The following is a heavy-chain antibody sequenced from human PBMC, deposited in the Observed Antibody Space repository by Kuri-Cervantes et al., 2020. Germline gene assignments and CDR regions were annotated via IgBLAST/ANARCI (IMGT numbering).Heavy chain of an antibody. Sequence: GESLKISCAASGFTVTSNYMSWVRQAPGKGLEWVSVIFGGGSTYYADSVKGRFTISRDNSKNTLYLQMNSLRAEDTAVYYCARDRGDQLLLDYWGQGTLVTVSS. CDR1: GFTVTSNY. CDR3: ARDRGDQLLLDY. D-gene: IGHD2-2*01. J-gene: IGHJ4*02. CDR2: IFGGGST. V-gene: IGHV3-66*01.